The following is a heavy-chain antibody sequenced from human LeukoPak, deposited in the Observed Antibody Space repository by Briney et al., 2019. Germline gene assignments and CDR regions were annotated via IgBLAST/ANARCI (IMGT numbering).Heavy chain of an antibody. CDR2: IYYSGST. Sequence: SETLSLTCTVSGGSISSSSYYWGWIRQPPGKGLEWIGSIYYSGSTYYNPSLKSRVTISVDTSKNQFSLKLSSVTAADTAVYYCARGDTGSWYGWYFDLWGRGTLVTVSS. V-gene: IGHV4-39*07. J-gene: IGHJ2*01. CDR1: GGSISSSSYY. CDR3: ARGDTGSWYGWYFDL. D-gene: IGHD6-13*01.